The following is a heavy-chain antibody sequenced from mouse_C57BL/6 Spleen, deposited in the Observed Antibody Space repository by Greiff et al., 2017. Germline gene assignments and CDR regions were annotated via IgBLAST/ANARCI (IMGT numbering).Heavy chain of an antibody. CDR3: ARMAYEGLYAMDY. CDR1: GYSFTGYY. V-gene: IGHV1-42*01. Sequence: EVTLQESGPELVKPGASVKISCKASGYSFTGYYMNWVKQSPEKSLEWIGEINPSTGGTTYNQKFKAKATLTVDKSSSTAYMQLKSLTSEDSAVYYCARMAYEGLYAMDYWGQGTSVTVSS. CDR2: INPSTGGT. J-gene: IGHJ4*01. D-gene: IGHD2-3*01.